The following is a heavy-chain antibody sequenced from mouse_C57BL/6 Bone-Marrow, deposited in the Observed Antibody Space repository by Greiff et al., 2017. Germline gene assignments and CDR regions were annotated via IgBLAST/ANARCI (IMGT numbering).Heavy chain of an antibody. D-gene: IGHD2-2*01. CDR2: LYPRDGST. CDR3: ARDLLWLRYFDV. J-gene: IGHJ1*03. Sequence: VQGVESGPELVKPGASVKLSCKASGYTFTSYDINWVKQRPGQGLEWIGWLYPRDGSTKYNEKFKGKATLTVDTSSSTAYMELHSLTSDDSAVYFCARDLLWLRYFDVWGTGTTVTVSS. V-gene: IGHV1-85*01. CDR1: GYTFTSYD.